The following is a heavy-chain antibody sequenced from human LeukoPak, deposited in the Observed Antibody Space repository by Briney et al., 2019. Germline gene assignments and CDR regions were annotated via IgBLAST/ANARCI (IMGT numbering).Heavy chain of an antibody. V-gene: IGHV4-30-2*01. CDR2: INHSGST. CDR3: ARGVVLDNWFDP. Sequence: PSQTLSLTCTVSGGSISSGGYYWSWIRQPPGKGLEWIGEINHSGSTNYNPSLKSRVTISVDTSKNQFSLKLSSVTAADTAVYYCARGVVLDNWFDPWGQGTLVTVSS. D-gene: IGHD2-15*01. CDR1: GGSISSGGYY. J-gene: IGHJ5*02.